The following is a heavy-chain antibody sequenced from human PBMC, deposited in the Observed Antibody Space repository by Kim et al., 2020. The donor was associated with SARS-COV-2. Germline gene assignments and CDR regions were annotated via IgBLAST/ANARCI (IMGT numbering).Heavy chain of an antibody. CDR2: IIPSGGNK. CDR3: TKVSGLYVDIVDTTFDS. Sequence: GGSLRLSCTASGFIFSRYAMAWVRKSSEKGLEWVSAIIPSGGNKYYLDSVEGRFSISRDNSKSTVHLQMDSLRAEDTGVYYCTKVSGLYVDIVDTTFDS. J-gene: IGHJ5*01. CDR1: GFIFSRYA. D-gene: IGHD5-12*01. V-gene: IGHV3-23*01.